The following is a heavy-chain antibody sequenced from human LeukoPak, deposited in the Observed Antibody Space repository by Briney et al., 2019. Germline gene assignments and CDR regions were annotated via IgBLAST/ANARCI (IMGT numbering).Heavy chain of an antibody. CDR1: GITFSGNW. V-gene: IGHV3-7*04. CDR3: ARTTYPYGYPDY. D-gene: IGHD5-18*01. J-gene: IGHJ4*02. Sequence: GGSLRLSCADSGITFSGNWMSWVRQAPGKGLEWVAHIKPDGSEKYYVDSVRGRFTISRDNAKNTLYLQMNSLRAEDTAVYDCARTTYPYGYPDYWGQGTLVTVSS. CDR2: IKPDGSEK.